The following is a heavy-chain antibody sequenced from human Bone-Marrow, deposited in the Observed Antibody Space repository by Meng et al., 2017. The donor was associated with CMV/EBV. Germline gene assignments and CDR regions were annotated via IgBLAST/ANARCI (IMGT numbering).Heavy chain of an antibody. D-gene: IGHD6-13*01. CDR1: GFTFDDYA. CDR2: ISWNSGSI. V-gene: IGHV3-9*01. CDR3: ARGDSSSWYIPWFDP. Sequence: SLKISCAASGFTFDDYAMHWVRQAPGKGLEWVSGISWNSGSIGYADSVKGRFTISRDNAKNSLYLQMNSLRAEDTALYFCARGDSSSWYIPWFDPWGQGTLVTVSS. J-gene: IGHJ5*02.